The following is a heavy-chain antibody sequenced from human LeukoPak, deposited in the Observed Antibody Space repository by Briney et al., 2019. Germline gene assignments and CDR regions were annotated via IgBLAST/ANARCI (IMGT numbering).Heavy chain of an antibody. CDR3: ARGGKYKYYDYVWGSYRYGWFDP. Sequence: ASVKVSCKASGYTFTSYDINWVRQATGQGLEWMGWMNPNSGNTGYAQKFQGRVTMTRNTSISTAYMELSSLRSEGTAVYYCARGGKYKYYDYVWGSYRYGWFDPWGQGTLVTVSS. V-gene: IGHV1-8*01. CDR1: GYTFTSYD. J-gene: IGHJ5*02. D-gene: IGHD3-16*02. CDR2: MNPNSGNT.